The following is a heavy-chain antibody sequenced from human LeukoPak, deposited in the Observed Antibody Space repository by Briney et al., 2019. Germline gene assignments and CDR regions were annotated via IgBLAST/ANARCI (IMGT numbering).Heavy chain of an antibody. Sequence: GGSLRLSCEASGFTVSSNHITWVRQAPGKGLEWVSVIYSSSSTYYTDSVKGRFTISRDKSKNAVYLQMNSLRAEDPAVYYCARGVVWGVGFDYWGRGALVTVSS. CDR2: IYSSSST. J-gene: IGHJ4*02. D-gene: IGHD3-10*01. CDR1: GFTVSSNH. V-gene: IGHV3-53*01. CDR3: ARGVVWGVGFDY.